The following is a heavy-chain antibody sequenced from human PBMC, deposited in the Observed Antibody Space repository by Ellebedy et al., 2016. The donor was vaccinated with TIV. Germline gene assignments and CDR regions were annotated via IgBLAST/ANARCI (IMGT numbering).Heavy chain of an antibody. Sequence: MPSETLSLTCTVSGGSINTTTSRWGWIRQPPGKGLEWLGSIFFSGATSYTPSLKSRVTMSLHTSKNQFSLTLTSVTASDTAVYFCARVVGSTPDYWGQGALVTVSS. CDR2: IFFSGAT. J-gene: IGHJ4*02. CDR3: ARVVGSTPDY. V-gene: IGHV4-39*07. D-gene: IGHD1-26*01. CDR1: GGSINTTTSR.